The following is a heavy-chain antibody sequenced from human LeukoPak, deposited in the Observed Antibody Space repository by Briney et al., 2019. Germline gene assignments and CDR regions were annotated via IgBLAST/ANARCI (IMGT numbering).Heavy chain of an antibody. CDR2: VDYTGST. CDR1: GGSLSIYY. J-gene: IGHJ4*02. V-gene: IGHV4-59*08. D-gene: IGHD3-16*02. Sequence: SEPLSLTCTVSGGSLSIYYWSWIPQPPGKGLEWVANVDYTGSTNHNPSLKRRVTLSVDTSKKQVSLRLNSVTAADRAVYYCARHPVMMNILGGVIAPPDYWGQGTQVIVSS. CDR3: ARHPVMMNILGGVIAPPDY.